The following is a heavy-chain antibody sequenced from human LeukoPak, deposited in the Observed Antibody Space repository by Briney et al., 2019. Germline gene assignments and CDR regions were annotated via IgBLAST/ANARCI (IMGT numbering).Heavy chain of an antibody. Sequence: GGSLRLSCAASEFTFSNYWMSWVRQAPGKGLERVAHTNQDGSKNYYVDSVRGRFTISRDNAKNSLYLQMNSLRAEDTAVYYCATTVAGYPDDYFDYWGQGTLVTVSS. D-gene: IGHD6-19*01. CDR3: ATTVAGYPDDYFDY. CDR1: EFTFSNYW. V-gene: IGHV3-7*01. CDR2: TNQDGSKN. J-gene: IGHJ4*02.